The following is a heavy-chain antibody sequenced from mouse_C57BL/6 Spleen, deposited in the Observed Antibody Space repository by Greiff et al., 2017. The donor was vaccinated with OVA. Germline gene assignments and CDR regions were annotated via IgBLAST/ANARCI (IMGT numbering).Heavy chain of an antibody. J-gene: IGHJ1*03. Sequence: EVQLQESGPGLVKPSQSLSLTCSVTGYSITSGYYWNWIRQFPGNKLEWMGYISYDGSNNYNPSLKNRISITRDTSKNQFFLKLNSVTTEDTATYYCARFGIYWYFDVWGTGTTVTVSS. D-gene: IGHD1-1*02. V-gene: IGHV3-6*01. CDR3: ARFGIYWYFDV. CDR2: ISYDGSN. CDR1: GYSITSGYY.